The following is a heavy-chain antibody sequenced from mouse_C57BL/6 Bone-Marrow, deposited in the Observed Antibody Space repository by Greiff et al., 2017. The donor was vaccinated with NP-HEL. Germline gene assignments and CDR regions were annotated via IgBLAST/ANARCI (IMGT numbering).Heavy chain of an antibody. CDR1: GYTFTSYG. CDR3: ARTEAYGSTLYYFDY. D-gene: IGHD1-1*01. J-gene: IGHJ2*01. Sequence: QVQLQQSGAELARPGASVKLSCKASGYTFTSYGISWVKQRTGQGLEWIGEIYPRSGNTYYNEKFKGKATLTADKSSSTAYMELRSLTSEDSAVYFCARTEAYGSTLYYFDYWGQGTTLTVSS. V-gene: IGHV1-81*01. CDR2: IYPRSGNT.